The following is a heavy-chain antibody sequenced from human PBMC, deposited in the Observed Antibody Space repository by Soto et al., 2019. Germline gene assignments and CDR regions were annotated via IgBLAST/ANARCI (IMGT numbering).Heavy chain of an antibody. D-gene: IGHD3-10*01. V-gene: IGHV3-23*01. Sequence: EVHLLQSGGGLVQPGGSLRLSCVASKFMISAYAMGWVRQSPGKGLEWVSSISGSEAVTYYAEAVKGRFSISRDNSKNTLYLQMNSPRVEDTAIYFCAKGADRPWFGEAYFPDNWGQGTHVVVST. CDR3: AKGADRPWFGEAYFPDN. CDR2: ISGSEAVT. J-gene: IGHJ4*02. CDR1: KFMISAYA.